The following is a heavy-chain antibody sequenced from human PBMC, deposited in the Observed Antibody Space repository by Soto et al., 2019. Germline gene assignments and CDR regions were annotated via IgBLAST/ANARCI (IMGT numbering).Heavy chain of an antibody. Sequence: PSETLSLTCTVSGGSISSYYWSWIRQPAGKGLEWIGRIYTSGSTNYNPSLKSRVTMSVDTSKSQFSLKLSSVTAADTAVYYCARSVEGYCSGGSCYSKAARAFDIWGQGTMVNVSS. CDR1: GGSISSYY. D-gene: IGHD2-15*01. CDR3: ARSVEGYCSGGSCYSKAARAFDI. V-gene: IGHV4-4*07. J-gene: IGHJ3*02. CDR2: IYTSGST.